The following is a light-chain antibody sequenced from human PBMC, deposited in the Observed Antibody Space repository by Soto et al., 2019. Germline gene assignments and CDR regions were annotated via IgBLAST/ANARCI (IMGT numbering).Light chain of an antibody. CDR3: QQYNIYYT. Sequence: DIQMTQSPSTLSASVGDRVTITCRASQSISSWLAWYQQKPGKAPKLLIYEASGLESGVPSRFSGSGSGTEFTPTISSLQPDDFATYYCQQYNIYYTFGQGTKLEIK. CDR1: QSISSW. J-gene: IGKJ2*01. CDR2: EAS. V-gene: IGKV1-5*03.